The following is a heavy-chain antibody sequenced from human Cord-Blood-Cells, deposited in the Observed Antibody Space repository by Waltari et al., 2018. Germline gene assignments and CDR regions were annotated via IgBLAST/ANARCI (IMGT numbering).Heavy chain of an antibody. CDR2: ISGSGGST. Sequence: EVQLLESGGGLVQPGGSLRRSCAASGFPFISYAMSWVRPAPGKGLEWVSAISGSGGSTYYADSVKGRFTISRDNSKNTLYLQMNSLRAEDTAVYYCAKGYDFWSGYFDYWGQGTLVTVSS. CDR1: GFPFISYA. D-gene: IGHD3-3*01. V-gene: IGHV3-23*01. CDR3: AKGYDFWSGYFDY. J-gene: IGHJ4*02.